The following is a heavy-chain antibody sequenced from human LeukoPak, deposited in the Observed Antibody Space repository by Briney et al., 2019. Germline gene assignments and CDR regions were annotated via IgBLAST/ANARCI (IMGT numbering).Heavy chain of an antibody. CDR3: ARDSRDYYYYYMDV. J-gene: IGHJ6*03. CDR2: IYTSGST. V-gene: IGHV4-61*02. D-gene: IGHD3-10*01. Sequence: SETLSLTCTVSGGSISSGSYYWSWIRQPAGKGLEWIGRIYTSGSTNYNPSLKSRVTISVDTSKNQFSLKLSSVTAADTAVYYCARDSRDYYYYYMDVWGKGTTVTISS. CDR1: GGSISSGSYY.